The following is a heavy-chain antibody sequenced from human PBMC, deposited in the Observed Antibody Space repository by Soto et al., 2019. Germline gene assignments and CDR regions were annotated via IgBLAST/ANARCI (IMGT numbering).Heavy chain of an antibody. CDR1: GGSISSGGYY. D-gene: IGHD3-22*01. Sequence: QVQLQESGPGLVKPSQTLSLTCTVSGGSISSGGYYWSWIRQHPGTGLEWIGYIYYSGSTYYNPSLKSRVTISVDTSKNQFSLKLSSVTAADTAVDYCATRKYYYDSSGYSYWYFDLWGRGTLVTVSS. CDR3: ATRKYYYDSSGYSYWYFDL. CDR2: IYYSGST. V-gene: IGHV4-31*03. J-gene: IGHJ2*01.